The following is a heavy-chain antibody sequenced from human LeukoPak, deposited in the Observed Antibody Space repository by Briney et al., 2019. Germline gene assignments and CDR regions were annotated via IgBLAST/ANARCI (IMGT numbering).Heavy chain of an antibody. J-gene: IGHJ5*02. Sequence: SETLSLTCTVSGGSISSYYWSWIRQPAGKGLEWIARIYTSGSTNYNPSLKSRVTMSVDTSKNQFSLKLSSVTAADTAVYYCAREDCSSTSCYYNWFDPWGQGTLVTVSS. CDR3: AREDCSSTSCYYNWFDP. V-gene: IGHV4-4*07. CDR2: IYTSGST. D-gene: IGHD2-2*01. CDR1: GGSISSYY.